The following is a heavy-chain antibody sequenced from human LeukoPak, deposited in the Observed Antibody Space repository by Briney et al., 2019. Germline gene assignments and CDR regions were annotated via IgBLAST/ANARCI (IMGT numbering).Heavy chain of an antibody. J-gene: IGHJ4*02. CDR3: ARDEDLLFDY. V-gene: IGHV3-30-3*01. CDR1: GFTFSSYA. CDR2: ISYDGSNK. Sequence: GGSLRLSCAASGFTFSSYAMHWVRQAPGKGLEWVAVISYDGSNKYYADSVKGRSTISRDNSKNTLYLQMNSLRAEDTAVYYCARDEDLLFDYWGQGTLVTVSS. D-gene: IGHD2-15*01.